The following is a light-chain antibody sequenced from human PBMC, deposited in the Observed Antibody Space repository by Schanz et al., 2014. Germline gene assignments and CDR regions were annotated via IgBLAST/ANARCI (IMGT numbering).Light chain of an antibody. CDR3: QQYNNFWG. V-gene: IGKV1-5*03. CDR1: QSVHIW. CDR2: QAS. Sequence: DIQMTQSPSTLSASVGDRVAITCRASQSVHIWLAWYQQKPGKAPKVLIYQASNLESGVPSRFSGNGSGTEFTLTISSLQPDDFATYYCQQYNNFWGFGQGTKVEIK. J-gene: IGKJ1*01.